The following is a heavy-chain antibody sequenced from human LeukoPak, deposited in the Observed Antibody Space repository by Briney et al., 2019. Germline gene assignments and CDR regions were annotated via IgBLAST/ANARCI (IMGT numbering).Heavy chain of an antibody. V-gene: IGHV3-21*01. CDR3: ARDWRDSSGKFPNDAFDI. J-gene: IGHJ3*02. CDR1: GFTFSSYS. D-gene: IGHD3-22*01. Sequence: GGSLRLSCAASGFTFSSYSMNWVRQAPGKGLERVSAISSSSSYIYYADSVKGRFTISRDNAKNSLYLQMNSLRAEDTAVYYCARDWRDSSGKFPNDAFDIWGQGTMVTVSS. CDR2: ISSSSSYI.